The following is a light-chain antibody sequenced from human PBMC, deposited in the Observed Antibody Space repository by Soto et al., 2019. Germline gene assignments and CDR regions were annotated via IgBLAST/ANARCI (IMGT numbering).Light chain of an antibody. V-gene: IGKV4-1*01. J-gene: IGKJ1*01. CDR1: QSGLYSTNNKNY. CDR3: QHSYANPRT. Sequence: DIVMTQSPDSLAVSLGERATINCKSSQSGLYSTNNKNYLAWYHQKAGKAPKLLVFGASTLQSVVPPRFSGSGSGTEFTLSIGSLQPEDFATYYRQHSYANPRTFGQGTKVDIK. CDR2: GAS.